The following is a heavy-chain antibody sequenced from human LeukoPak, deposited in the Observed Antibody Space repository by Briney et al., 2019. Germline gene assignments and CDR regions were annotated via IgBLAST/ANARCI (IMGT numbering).Heavy chain of an antibody. V-gene: IGHV3-30*03. Sequence: GGSLRLSCAASGFTFTIYCMHWVRQAPGQGLEWMAMIKPGGSNTYYADSVKGRVTITRDNSKSTLYLQMNSLRAEDTAVYYCACDLSPSYGDPRGGAFDIWGQGTMVTVSS. CDR1: GFTFTIYC. CDR2: IKPGGSNT. CDR3: ACDLSPSYGDPRGGAFDI. D-gene: IGHD4-17*01. J-gene: IGHJ3*02.